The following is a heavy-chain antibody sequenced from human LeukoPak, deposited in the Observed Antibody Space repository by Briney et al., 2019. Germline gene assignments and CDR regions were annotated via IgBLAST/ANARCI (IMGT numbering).Heavy chain of an antibody. CDR2: IFSSGST. CDR1: GGSISNDNYY. CDR3: AKKAAASAADY. Sequence: SQTLSLTCTVSGGSISNDNYYWSWIRQPAGKGLEWIGRIFSSGSTNYDPSLKSRVTISLDTSKNQFSLKLSSVTAADTAVYYCAKKAAASAADYWGQGTLVTVSS. J-gene: IGHJ4*02. D-gene: IGHD6-13*01. V-gene: IGHV4-61*02.